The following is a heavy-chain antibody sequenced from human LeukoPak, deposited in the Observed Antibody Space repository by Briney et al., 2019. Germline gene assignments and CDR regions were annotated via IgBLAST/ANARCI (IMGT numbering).Heavy chain of an antibody. J-gene: IGHJ3*02. CDR2: TRNKANSYTT. CDR1: GFTFSDHY. V-gene: IGHV3-72*01. Sequence: GGSLRLSCAASGFTFSDHYMDWVRQAPGKGLEWVGRTRNKANSYTTEYAASVKGRFTISRDDSKNSLYLQMNSLKTEDTAVYYCAREHHYSSGWHDAFDIWGQGTMDTVSS. D-gene: IGHD6-19*01. CDR3: AREHHYSSGWHDAFDI.